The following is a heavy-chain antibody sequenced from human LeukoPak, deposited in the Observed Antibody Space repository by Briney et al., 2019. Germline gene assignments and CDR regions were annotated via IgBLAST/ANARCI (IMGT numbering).Heavy chain of an antibody. D-gene: IGHD2-2*01. V-gene: IGHV3-23*01. CDR3: ARARTLGYCRSTRCRSIDY. CDR2: ISGSGGST. Sequence: PGGSLRLSCAASGPTFSNYAMSWVRQAPGMGLEWVSAISGSGGSTYYADSVKGRFTSSRDNSKNTLYLQMNSLRAEDTAVYYCARARTLGYCRSTRCRSIDYWGQGTLVTVSS. J-gene: IGHJ4*02. CDR1: GPTFSNYA.